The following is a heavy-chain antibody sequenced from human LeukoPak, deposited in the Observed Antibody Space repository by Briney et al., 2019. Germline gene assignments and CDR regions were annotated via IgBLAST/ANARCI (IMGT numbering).Heavy chain of an antibody. Sequence: ASVKVSCKASGYTFTGYYMHWVRQAPGQGLEWMGWINPNSGGTNYAQKFQGRVTMTRDTSICTAYMELSRLRSDDTAVYYCAREAGLRFLEWLPHIDVWGKGTTVTVSS. V-gene: IGHV1-2*02. CDR2: INPNSGGT. CDR1: GYTFTGYY. CDR3: AREAGLRFLEWLPHIDV. J-gene: IGHJ6*04. D-gene: IGHD3-3*01.